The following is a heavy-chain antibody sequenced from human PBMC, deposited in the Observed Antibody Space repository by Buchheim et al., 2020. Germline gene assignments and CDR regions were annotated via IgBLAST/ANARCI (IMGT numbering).Heavy chain of an antibody. J-gene: IGHJ4*02. CDR1: GFTFSDSW. CDR3: TRDRGWQQFDY. V-gene: IGHV3-7*04. CDR2: VNQDGSET. D-gene: IGHD5-24*01. Sequence: EVQLVESGGGLVQTGGSLRLSCAASGFTFSDSWMTWVRQAPGKGLERVANVNQDGSETYYVDSEKGRLTISRDNAKNSLYLQMNSLRAEDTAVYYCTRDRGWQQFDYWGQGTL.